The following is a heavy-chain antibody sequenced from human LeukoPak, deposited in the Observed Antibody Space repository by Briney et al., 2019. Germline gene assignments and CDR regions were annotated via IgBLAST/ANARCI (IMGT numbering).Heavy chain of an antibody. CDR1: GFTFSSYG. CDR2: IWYDGSNK. CDR3: ASLTSGAAAGPNFDY. D-gene: IGHD6-13*01. J-gene: IGHJ4*02. Sequence: GGSLRLSCAASGFTFSSYGMHWVRQAPGKGLEWVAVIWYDGSNKYYADSVKGRFTISRDNSKNTLYLQMNSLRAEDTAVYYGASLTSGAAAGPNFDYWGQGTLVTVSS. V-gene: IGHV3-33*01.